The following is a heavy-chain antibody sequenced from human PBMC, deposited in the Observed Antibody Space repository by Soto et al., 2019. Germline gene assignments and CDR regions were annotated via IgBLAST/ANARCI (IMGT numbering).Heavy chain of an antibody. Sequence: SETLSLTCTVSGGSISSGGYYWSWIRQHPGKGLEWIGYIYYSGSTYYNPSLKSRVTISVDTSKNQFSLKLSSVTAADTAVYYCARDLGGNSFEWFDPWGQGTLVTVSS. CDR1: GGSISSGGYY. V-gene: IGHV4-31*03. D-gene: IGHD2-21*02. CDR2: IYYSGST. J-gene: IGHJ5*02. CDR3: ARDLGGNSFEWFDP.